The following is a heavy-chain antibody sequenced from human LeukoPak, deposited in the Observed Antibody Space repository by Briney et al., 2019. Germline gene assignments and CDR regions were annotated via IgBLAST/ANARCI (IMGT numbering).Heavy chain of an antibody. CDR1: GFSFSSHG. CDR3: ARLSSFGAFDI. V-gene: IGHV3-23*01. CDR2: IIGGAGST. J-gene: IGHJ3*02. D-gene: IGHD4/OR15-4a*01. Sequence: PWGTLRLSCAASGFSFSSHGMSWVRQAPGKGLEWVSGIIGGAGSTYYADSVKGRFTISGDNSKNTLFLQMNSLRADDTAVYYCARLSSFGAFDIWGQGTMVTVSS.